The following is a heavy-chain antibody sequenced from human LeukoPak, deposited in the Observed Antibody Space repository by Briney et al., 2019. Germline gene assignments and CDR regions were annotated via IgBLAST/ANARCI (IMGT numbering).Heavy chain of an antibody. CDR1: GGSVSSTTYY. Sequence: PSETLSLTRTVSGGSVSSTTYYWSWIRQPPGKGLEWIASINYSGSTYYNPPLKSRVTISVDTSENQFSLKLSSVTAADTAVYYCARYVVYGSGKYYFDYWGQGTLVTVSS. D-gene: IGHD3-10*01. CDR2: INYSGST. J-gene: IGHJ4*02. V-gene: IGHV4-39*01. CDR3: ARYVVYGSGKYYFDY.